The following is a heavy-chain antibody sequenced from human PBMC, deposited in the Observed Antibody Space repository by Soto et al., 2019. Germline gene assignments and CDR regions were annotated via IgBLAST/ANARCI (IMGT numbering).Heavy chain of an antibody. D-gene: IGHD6-19*01. CDR1: GGSISSSSYY. Sequence: QLQLQESGPGLVKPSETLSLTCTVSGGSISSSSYYWGWIRQPPGKGLEWIGSIYYSGSTYYNPSLKSRVTISVDTSKNQFSLKLSSVTAADTAVYYCARIHPSSGGPSYYYYGMDVWGQGTTVTVSS. J-gene: IGHJ6*02. V-gene: IGHV4-39*01. CDR2: IYYSGST. CDR3: ARIHPSSGGPSYYYYGMDV.